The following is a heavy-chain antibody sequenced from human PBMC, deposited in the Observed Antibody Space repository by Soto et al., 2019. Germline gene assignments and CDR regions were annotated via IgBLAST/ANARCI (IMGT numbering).Heavy chain of an antibody. CDR1: GFTFSSYW. Sequence: EVQLVESGGGLVQPGGSLRLSCAASGFTFSSYWMHWVRQAPGKGLVWVSRINSDGSSTTYADSVKGRFTISRDNAKNTLCPQMNCPIAGDTAVYYCARDGEHNWFDPWGHGTLVLVSS. V-gene: IGHV3-74*01. CDR2: INSDGSST. J-gene: IGHJ5*02. CDR3: ARDGEHNWFDP.